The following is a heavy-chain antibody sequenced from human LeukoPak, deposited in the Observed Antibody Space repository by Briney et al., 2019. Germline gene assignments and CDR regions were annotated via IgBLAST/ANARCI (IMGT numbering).Heavy chain of an antibody. J-gene: IGHJ4*02. D-gene: IGHD2-15*01. Sequence: ESGGSLRLSCAASGFTFSSYSMNWVRQAPGKGLEWVSSISVDGSRIYYADSVKGRFTISRDTAKNSVYLQMSSLRADDTAVYYCARDLCGSCYYFDYWGQGILVTVTS. CDR3: ARDLCGSCYYFDY. CDR2: ISVDGSRI. CDR1: GFTFSSYS. V-gene: IGHV3-21*01.